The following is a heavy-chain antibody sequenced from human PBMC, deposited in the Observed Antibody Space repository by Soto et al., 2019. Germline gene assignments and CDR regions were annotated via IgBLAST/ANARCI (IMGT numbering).Heavy chain of an antibody. CDR1: GFTFSTYA. CDR3: ADGGEWSFNFVY. D-gene: IGHD3-3*01. J-gene: IGHJ4*02. Sequence: EVQLLESVGGLVQPGGSLRLSCAVSGFTFSTYAMSWVRQAPGKGLEWVAGISASGDNSYYADSVKGRFTISRDNSKGTLYLQMNNLRAEDTAVYYCADGGEWSFNFVYWGQGTLVTVSS. CDR2: ISASGDNS. V-gene: IGHV3-23*01.